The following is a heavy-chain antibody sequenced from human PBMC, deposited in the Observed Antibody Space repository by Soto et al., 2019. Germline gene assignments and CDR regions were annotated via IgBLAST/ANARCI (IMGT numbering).Heavy chain of an antibody. CDR3: ARAGYFDY. Sequence: GGSLRLSCAGSGFTVRSYSMDWVRQAPGERLEWISYISGSSGTIYYADSVRGRFTISRDNAKNSLSLQMNSLRAEDTAVYYCARAGYFDYWGQGTLVTVSS. CDR1: GFTVRSYS. V-gene: IGHV3-48*01. CDR2: ISGSSGTI. J-gene: IGHJ4*02.